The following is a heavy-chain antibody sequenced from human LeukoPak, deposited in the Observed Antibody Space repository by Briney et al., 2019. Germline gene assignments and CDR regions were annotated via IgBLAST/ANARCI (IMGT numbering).Heavy chain of an antibody. V-gene: IGHV3-23*01. CDR2: ISGSGGST. Sequence: GGSLRLSCAASGFTFSSYSMTWVRQAPGKGLEWVSAISGSGGSTYYADSVKGRFTISRDNSKNTLYLQMNSLRAEDTAVYYCAKENDFWSGYYLDYWGQGTLVTVSS. J-gene: IGHJ4*02. CDR3: AKENDFWSGYYLDY. D-gene: IGHD3-3*01. CDR1: GFTFSSYS.